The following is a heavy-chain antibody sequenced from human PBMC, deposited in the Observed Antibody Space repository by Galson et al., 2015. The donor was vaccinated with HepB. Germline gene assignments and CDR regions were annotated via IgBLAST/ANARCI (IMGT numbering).Heavy chain of an antibody. V-gene: IGHV3-11*04. Sequence: SLRLSCAASGFTFSDYYMSWIRQAPGKGLEWVSYISSGSSTVHYVDSVKGRFTISRDNAKNSLYLQMNSLRDEDTAVYYCARDRVPGYYKRYDHYGMDVWGQGTTVNVFS. CDR2: ISSGSSTV. CDR3: ARDRVPGYYKRYDHYGMDV. J-gene: IGHJ6*02. CDR1: GFTFSDYY. D-gene: IGHD3-9*01.